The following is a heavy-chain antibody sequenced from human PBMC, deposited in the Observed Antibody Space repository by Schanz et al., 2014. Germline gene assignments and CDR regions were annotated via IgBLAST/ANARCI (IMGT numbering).Heavy chain of an antibody. CDR3: ARGGYSSGWYDRDIAHFDY. D-gene: IGHD6-19*01. CDR1: GYTFSDYG. CDR2: ISAYNGNT. J-gene: IGHJ4*02. V-gene: IGHV1-18*01. Sequence: QVQLVQSGDEVKKPGASVKVSCKTSGYTFSDYGITWVRQAPGQGLEWVGWISAYNGNTNYAQKLQGRVTMTTDTSTSTAYMELRSLRSDDTAVYYCARGGYSSGWYDRDIAHFDYWGQGTLVTDSS.